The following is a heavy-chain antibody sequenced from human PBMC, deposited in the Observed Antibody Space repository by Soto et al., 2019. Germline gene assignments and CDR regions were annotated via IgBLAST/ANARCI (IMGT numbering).Heavy chain of an antibody. CDR2: INAGNGNT. Sequence: ASVKVSCKASGYTFTSYAMHWVRQAPGQRLEWMGWINAGNGNTKYSQKFQGRVTITRDTSASTAYMELSSLRSEDTAVYYCARLEKDIVVVPAAIVSNWFDPWGKGTLVTVSS. CDR1: GYTFTSYA. CDR3: ARLEKDIVVVPAAIVSNWFDP. J-gene: IGHJ5*02. D-gene: IGHD2-2*01. V-gene: IGHV1-3*01.